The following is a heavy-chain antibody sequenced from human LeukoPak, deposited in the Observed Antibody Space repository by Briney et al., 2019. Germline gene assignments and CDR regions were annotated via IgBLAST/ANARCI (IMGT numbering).Heavy chain of an antibody. CDR3: ARIERRYCSGGSCKRGSFDY. CDR1: GGSFIGYY. V-gene: IGHV4-34*01. J-gene: IGHJ4*02. Sequence: SETLSLTCAVYGGSFIGYYWSWIRQPPGKGLEWIGEINHSGSTNYNPSLKSRVTISVDTSKNQFSLKLSSVTAADTAVYYCARIERRYCSGGSCKRGSFDYWGQGTLVTVSS. CDR2: INHSGST. D-gene: IGHD2-15*01.